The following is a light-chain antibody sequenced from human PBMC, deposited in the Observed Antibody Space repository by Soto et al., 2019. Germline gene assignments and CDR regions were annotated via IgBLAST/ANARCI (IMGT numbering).Light chain of an antibody. Sequence: EIVMTQSPATLSVSPGERATLSCRASQSVSSNLAWYQQKPGQAPSLRIYGASTRATGIPARFSGSGSGTDFTLTISSLQSEDFAVYYCQQYNNWPRTFGQGTKVEIK. CDR1: QSVSSN. J-gene: IGKJ1*01. V-gene: IGKV3-15*01. CDR2: GAS. CDR3: QQYNNWPRT.